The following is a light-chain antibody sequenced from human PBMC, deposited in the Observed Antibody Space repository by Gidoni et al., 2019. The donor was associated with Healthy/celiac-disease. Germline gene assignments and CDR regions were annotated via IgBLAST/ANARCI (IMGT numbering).Light chain of an antibody. CDR3: QQYYSTPLTWT. CDR2: WAS. J-gene: IGKJ1*01. Sequence: DIVMTQSPDSLAVSLGVRATINCKSSQSVLYSSNNKNYLAWYQQKPGQPPKLLIYWASTRESGVPDRFSGSGSGTDFTLTISSLQAEDVAVYYCQQYYSTPLTWTFGQGTKVEIK. V-gene: IGKV4-1*01. CDR1: QSVLYSSNNKNY.